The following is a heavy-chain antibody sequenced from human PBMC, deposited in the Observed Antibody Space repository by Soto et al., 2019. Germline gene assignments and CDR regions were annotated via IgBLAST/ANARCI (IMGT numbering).Heavy chain of an antibody. J-gene: IGHJ6*02. Sequence: PGGSLRLSCADSGFTFSSYGMHWVRQAPGKGLEWVAVISYDGSNKYYADYVKGRFTISRDNSKNTLYLQMNSLRAEDTAVYYCAIPPDIVVVPAAISMDVWGQGTTVSVSS. D-gene: IGHD2-2*01. CDR3: AIPPDIVVVPAAISMDV. CDR1: GFTFSSYG. V-gene: IGHV3-30*03. CDR2: ISYDGSNK.